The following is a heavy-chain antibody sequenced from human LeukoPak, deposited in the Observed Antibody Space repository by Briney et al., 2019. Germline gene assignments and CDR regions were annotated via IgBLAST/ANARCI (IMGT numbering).Heavy chain of an antibody. J-gene: IGHJ4*02. CDR1: GGSFSGYY. CDR3: ARRRGYSYGSGMTFDY. Sequence: SETLSLTCAVYGGSFSGYYWSWIRQPPGKGPEWIGEINHSGSTNYNPSLKSRVTISVNTSKNQFSLKLSSVTAADTAVYYCARRRGYSYGSGMTFDYWGQGTLVTVSS. V-gene: IGHV4-34*01. D-gene: IGHD5-18*01. CDR2: INHSGST.